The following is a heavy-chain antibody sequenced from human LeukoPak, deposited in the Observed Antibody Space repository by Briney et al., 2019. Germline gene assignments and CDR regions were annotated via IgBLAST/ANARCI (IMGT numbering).Heavy chain of an antibody. Sequence: PGGSLRLSCAASGFTFRTYNMNWVRQAPGKGLEWVSSISSSSSYIYSADSVKGRFTISRDNAKNSLYLQMNSLRAEDTAIYYCAREGGSGSYFRPDTYNSFDCWGQGTLVTVSS. CDR3: AREGGSGSYFRPDTYNSFDC. CDR2: ISSSSSYI. CDR1: GFTFRTYN. V-gene: IGHV3-21*01. D-gene: IGHD3-10*01. J-gene: IGHJ4*02.